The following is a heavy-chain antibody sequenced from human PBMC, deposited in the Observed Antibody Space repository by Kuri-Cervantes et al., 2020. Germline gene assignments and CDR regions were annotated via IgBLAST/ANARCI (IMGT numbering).Heavy chain of an antibody. CDR3: ARDGRCSGGSCYSP. Sequence: SETLSLTCTVSGGSISSYYWSWIRQPAGKGLEWIGRIYTSGSTNYNPSLKSRVTMSVDTSKNQFSLKLSSVTAADTAVYYCARDGRCSGGSCYSPWGQGTPVTVSS. V-gene: IGHV4-4*07. J-gene: IGHJ5*02. D-gene: IGHD2-15*01. CDR1: GGSISSYY. CDR2: IYTSGST.